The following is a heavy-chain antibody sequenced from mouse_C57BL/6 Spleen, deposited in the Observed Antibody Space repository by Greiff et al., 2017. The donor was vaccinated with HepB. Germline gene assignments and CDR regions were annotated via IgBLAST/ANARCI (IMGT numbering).Heavy chain of an antibody. D-gene: IGHD1-1*01. CDR2: IDPETGGT. CDR1: GYTFTDYE. CDR3: TRSRITTVVAGYFDY. V-gene: IGHV1-15*01. J-gene: IGHJ2*01. Sequence: VKLLESGAELVRPGASVTLSCKASGYTFTDYEMHWVKQTPVHGLEWIGAIDPETGGTAYNQKFKGKAILTADKSSSTAYMELRSLTSEDSAVYYCTRSRITTVVAGYFDYWGQGTTLTVSS.